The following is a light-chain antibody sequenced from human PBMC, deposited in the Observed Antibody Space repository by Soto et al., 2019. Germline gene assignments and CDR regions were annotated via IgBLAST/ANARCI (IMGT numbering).Light chain of an antibody. V-gene: IGLV1-44*01. Sequence: QSVLTQPPSVSGAPGATVTISCSGSSPNIGSNAVNWYQQVPATAPKLLIYSNDQRPSGVPDRFSASKSGTSASLAISGLQSEDEADYSCATWDDSLNGPVFGGGTKLTVL. CDR2: SND. CDR1: SPNIGSNA. J-gene: IGLJ3*02. CDR3: ATWDDSLNGPV.